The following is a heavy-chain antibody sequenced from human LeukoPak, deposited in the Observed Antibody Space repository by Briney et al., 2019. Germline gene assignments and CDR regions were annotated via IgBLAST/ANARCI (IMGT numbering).Heavy chain of an antibody. Sequence: ASVKVSCKASGYTFTSYDINWVRQATGQGLEWMGWVNPNTGNTGYAQKFQGRVTMTRNTSISTAYMELSSLRSEDTAVYYCAKGRRSGGVIGAPVDYWGQGTLVTVSS. CDR1: GYTFTSYD. V-gene: IGHV1-8*01. CDR3: AKGRRSGGVIGAPVDY. CDR2: VNPNTGNT. D-gene: IGHD3-16*02. J-gene: IGHJ4*02.